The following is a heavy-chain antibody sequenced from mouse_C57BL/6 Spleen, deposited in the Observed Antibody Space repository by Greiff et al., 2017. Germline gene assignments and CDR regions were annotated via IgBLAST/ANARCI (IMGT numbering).Heavy chain of an antibody. Sequence: EVQLQQSGPELVKPGASVKISCKASGYTFTDYYMNWVKQSHGKSLEWIGDINPNNGGTSYNQKFKGKATLTVDKSSSTAYMELRSLTSEDSAVYYCARPHYYGSSGEPNYWGQGTTLTVAS. V-gene: IGHV1-26*01. CDR3: ARPHYYGSSGEPNY. CDR2: INPNNGGT. J-gene: IGHJ2*01. CDR1: GYTFTDYY. D-gene: IGHD1-1*01.